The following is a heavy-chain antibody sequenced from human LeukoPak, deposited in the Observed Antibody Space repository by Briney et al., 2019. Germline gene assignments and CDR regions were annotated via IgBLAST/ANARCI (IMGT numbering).Heavy chain of an antibody. CDR3: ESWAGGNEPVASFDY. J-gene: IGHJ4*02. CDR1: RYSFPAYY. V-gene: IGHV1-2*02. D-gene: IGHD1-14*01. Sequence: ASVQVSCKPTRYSFPAYYILWMRPAPGQGLECMGWINLYNGATKYAQMFQSRVTITSDTSLSTAYTELSRLRSDDTATYYCESWAGGNEPVASFDYWGQGTLVTVSS. CDR2: INLYNGAT.